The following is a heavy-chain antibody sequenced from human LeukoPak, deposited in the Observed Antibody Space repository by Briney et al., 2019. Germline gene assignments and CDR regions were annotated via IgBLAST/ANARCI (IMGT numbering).Heavy chain of an antibody. J-gene: IGHJ4*02. D-gene: IGHD6-13*01. CDR3: ARAVEGYSSSQEDY. CDR1: GGTFSSYA. CDR2: IIPIFGTA. Sequence: ASVKVSCKXSGGTFSSYAISWVRQAPGQGLEWMGGIIPIFGTANYAQKFQGRVTITADESTSTAYMELSSLRSEDTAVYYCARAVEGYSSSQEDYWGQGTLVTVSS. V-gene: IGHV1-69*13.